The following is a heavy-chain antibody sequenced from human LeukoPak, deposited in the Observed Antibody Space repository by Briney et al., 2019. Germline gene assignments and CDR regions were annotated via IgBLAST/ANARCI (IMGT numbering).Heavy chain of an antibody. CDR3: ARDGTRGDYYYYYGMDV. V-gene: IGHV4-4*07. Sequence: SETLSLTCTVSGGSISSYYWSWIRQPAGKGLEWIWRIYTSGSTNYNPSLKSRVTISVDTSKNQISLKLSSVTAADTAVYYCARDGTRGDYYYYYGMDVWGQGTTVTVSS. J-gene: IGHJ6*02. CDR2: IYTSGST. CDR1: GGSISSYY. D-gene: IGHD1-26*01.